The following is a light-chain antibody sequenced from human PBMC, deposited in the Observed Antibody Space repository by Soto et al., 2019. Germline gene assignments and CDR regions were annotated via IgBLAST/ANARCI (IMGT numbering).Light chain of an antibody. CDR2: EVN. CDR3: RSYTSRSTLV. CDR1: SSAVGGYNS. Sequence: QSVLTQPASVSGSPRQSITLSCTGTSSAVGGYNSVSWFQHHPDNAPKLMIYEVNNRPSGVSNRFSGSKSGNTASLTISGLQAEDEADYYCRSYTSRSTLVFGGGTKVTVL. J-gene: IGLJ2*01. V-gene: IGLV2-14*01.